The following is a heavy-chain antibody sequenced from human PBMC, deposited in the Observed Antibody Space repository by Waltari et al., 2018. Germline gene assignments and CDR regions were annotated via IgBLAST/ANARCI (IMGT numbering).Heavy chain of an antibody. D-gene: IGHD2-15*01. J-gene: IGHJ3*01. Sequence: EVQLVESGGGLVKPGRSLRLSCTGSGFTFGDYSMSWFRQAPGKGLEWGGLIRSKAYGETGERAASVKDEFTISRDESKSIAYLQMNSLKTEDTAVYYCTRGYCSGATCYLGAFDVWGQGTMAIVS. CDR2: IRSKAYGETG. V-gene: IGHV3-49*05. CDR3: TRGYCSGATCYLGAFDV. CDR1: GFTFGDYS.